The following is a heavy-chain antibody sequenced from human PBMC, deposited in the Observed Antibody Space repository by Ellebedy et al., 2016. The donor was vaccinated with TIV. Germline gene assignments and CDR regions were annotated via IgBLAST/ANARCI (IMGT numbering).Heavy chain of an antibody. CDR3: ARETFNDVDLDLWGLFDI. V-gene: IGHV3-66*01. D-gene: IGHD2/OR15-2a*01. J-gene: IGHJ3*02. Sequence: GGSLRLSCAASGFTFSSFAMHWVRQAPGKGLEWVSVIFIDSTTYYADSVKGRFTISRDTSENTLYIQMNSLRAEDTAVYYCARETFNDVDLDLWGLFDIWGQGTMVTVSS. CDR2: IFIDSTT. CDR1: GFTFSSFA.